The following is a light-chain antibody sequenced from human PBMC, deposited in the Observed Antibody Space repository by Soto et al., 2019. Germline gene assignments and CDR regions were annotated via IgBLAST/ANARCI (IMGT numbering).Light chain of an antibody. J-gene: IGKJ1*01. CDR3: QQYGNSPRT. CDR2: GAS. CDR1: QSVSSSY. V-gene: IGKV3-20*01. Sequence: ESVLTRSPGTLSLSPGERATLSCRASQSVSSSYLAWYQQKPGQAPRLLIYGASSRATGIADRFSGSGSGTDFTLTISRLEPEDFAVYYCQQYGNSPRTFGQGTKVDI.